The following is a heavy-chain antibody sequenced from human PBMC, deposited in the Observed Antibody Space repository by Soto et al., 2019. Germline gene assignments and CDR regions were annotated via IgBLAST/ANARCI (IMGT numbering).Heavy chain of an antibody. J-gene: IGHJ5*02. CDR2: INHSGST. V-gene: IGHV4-34*01. Sequence: QVQLQQWGAGLLKPSETLSLTCTVYGGSFSGYYWSWIRQPPGKGLEWIGEINHSGSTNYNPSLRGRLPXXVXPXXNQLSLTLSSVTAADTPVYYCARDVYGSGYNWFDPWGQGTLVTVSS. CDR1: GGSFSGYY. D-gene: IGHD3-10*01. CDR3: ARDVYGSGYNWFDP.